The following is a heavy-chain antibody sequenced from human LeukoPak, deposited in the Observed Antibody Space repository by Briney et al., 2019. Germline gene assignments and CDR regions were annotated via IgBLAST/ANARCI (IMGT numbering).Heavy chain of an antibody. D-gene: IGHD3-9*01. Sequence: GASVTVSCKASGYSFTSYYMHWVRQAPGQGLEWMGIINPNGGGTSYAQKFQGRVTMTRDTSTSTVYMEVSSLRSEDTAVYYCAREYYDILSGRDGDFDYWGQGTLVTVSS. V-gene: IGHV1-46*01. CDR2: INPNGGGT. J-gene: IGHJ4*02. CDR3: AREYYDILSGRDGDFDY. CDR1: GYSFTSYY.